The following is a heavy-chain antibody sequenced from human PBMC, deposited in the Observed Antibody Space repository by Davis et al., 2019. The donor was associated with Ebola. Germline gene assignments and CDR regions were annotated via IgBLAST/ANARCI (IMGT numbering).Heavy chain of an antibody. CDR2: INPSGGST. Sequence: ASVKVSCKASGYTFTSYYMHWVRQAPGQGLEWMGIINPSGGSTSYAQKFQGRVTMTRDTSTSTVYTELSSLRSEDTAVYYCARAGHIVVVTAIKNDDAFDIWGQGTMVTVSS. CDR1: GYTFTSYY. CDR3: ARAGHIVVVTAIKNDDAFDI. V-gene: IGHV1-46*01. J-gene: IGHJ3*02. D-gene: IGHD2-21*02.